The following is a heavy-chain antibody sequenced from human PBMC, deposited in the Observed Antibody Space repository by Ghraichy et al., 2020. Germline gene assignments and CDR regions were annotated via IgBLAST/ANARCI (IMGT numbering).Heavy chain of an antibody. V-gene: IGHV3-30*18. Sequence: GESLNISCAASGFTFSGYAMHWVRQAPGKGLEWVAVISFDGSNKFYADSVKGRFTISRDNSQNTLYLQMNSLRAEDAAVYYCAKGSSWKAFDYWGQGTLVTVSS. CDR1: GFTFSGYA. CDR2: ISFDGSNK. D-gene: IGHD1-1*01. J-gene: IGHJ4*02. CDR3: AKGSSWKAFDY.